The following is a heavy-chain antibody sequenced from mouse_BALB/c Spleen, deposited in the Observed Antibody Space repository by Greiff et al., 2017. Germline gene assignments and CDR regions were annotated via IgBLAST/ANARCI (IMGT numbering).Heavy chain of an antibody. CDR1: GFNIKDTY. CDR2: IDPANGNT. D-gene: IGHD1-1*01. Sequence: VQLQQSGAELVKPGASVKLSCTASGFNIKDTYMPWVKQRPEQGLEWIGRIDPANGNTKYDPKFQGKATITADTSSNTAYLQLSSLTSEDTAVYYCASPYYYGSSYYFDYWGQGTTLTVSS. J-gene: IGHJ2*01. V-gene: IGHV14-3*02. CDR3: ASPYYYGSSYYFDY.